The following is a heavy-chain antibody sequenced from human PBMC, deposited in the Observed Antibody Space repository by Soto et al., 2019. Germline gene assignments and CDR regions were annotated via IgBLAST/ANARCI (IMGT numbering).Heavy chain of an antibody. CDR3: ERDSGYGSGACVNHYLDY. CDR2: IKMDASEK. V-gene: IGHV3-7*01. J-gene: IGHJ4*01. Sequence: WGSLRLSCAASGFTLGSYWMSWVRQAPGKGLEWLATIKMDASEKKYVDSVKDRFTMSRDNGKNSLYLQMDRLRAEDTAVYYCERDSGYGSGACVNHYLDYWGHGTLVTVSS. D-gene: IGHD3-10*01. CDR1: GFTLGSYW.